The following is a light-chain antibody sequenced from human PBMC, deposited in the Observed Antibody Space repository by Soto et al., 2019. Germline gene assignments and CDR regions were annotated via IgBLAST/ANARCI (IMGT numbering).Light chain of an antibody. Sequence: QSVLTQPPSASGTPRQRVTISCSGSSSNIGSNSVSWYQQLPGAAPKLLIYTNNQRPSGVPDRFSGSKSGTSASLAITGLQSDDEADYYCAAWDDSLSGHVVFGGGTKLTVL. CDR3: AAWDDSLSGHVV. CDR2: TNN. J-gene: IGLJ2*01. CDR1: SSNIGSNS. V-gene: IGLV1-44*01.